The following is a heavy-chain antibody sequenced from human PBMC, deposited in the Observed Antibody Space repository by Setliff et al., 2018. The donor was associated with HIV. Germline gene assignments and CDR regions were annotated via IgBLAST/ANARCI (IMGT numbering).Heavy chain of an antibody. Sequence: ASVKVSCKASGYTFTSYGISWVRQAPGQGLGWMGGIIPILGIANYAQKFQGRVTITADESTSTAYMELSSLRSEDTAVYYCARDYYDSSGYIFFPGLPDYWGQGTLVTVSS. V-gene: IGHV1-69*10. J-gene: IGHJ4*02. D-gene: IGHD3-22*01. CDR1: GYTFTSYG. CDR2: IIPILGIA. CDR3: ARDYYDSSGYIFFPGLPDY.